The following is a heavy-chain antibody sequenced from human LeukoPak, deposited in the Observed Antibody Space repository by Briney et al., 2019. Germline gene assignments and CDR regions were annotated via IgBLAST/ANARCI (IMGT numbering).Heavy chain of an antibody. CDR2: IWYDGSNK. V-gene: IGHV3-33*06. J-gene: IGHJ4*02. CDR1: GFTFSSYG. Sequence: PGRSLRLSCVASGFTFSSYGMHWVRQAPGKGLEWVAVIWYDGSNKYYADSVKGRFTISRDNPKNTLYLQMDSLGAGDTAVYYCAKGLYDYVSSLDYWGQGTLVTVSS. D-gene: IGHD3-16*01. CDR3: AKGLYDYVSSLDY.